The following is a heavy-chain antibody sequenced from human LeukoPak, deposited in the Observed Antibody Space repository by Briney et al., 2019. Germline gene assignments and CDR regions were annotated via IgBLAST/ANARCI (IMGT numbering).Heavy chain of an antibody. D-gene: IGHD6-6*01. CDR3: ARDVSDENGSASRIPLDS. CDR1: GFTFSNYW. CDR2: IRQDGREK. V-gene: IGHV3-7*03. J-gene: IGHJ4*02. Sequence: GGSLRLSCAASGFTFSNYWMTWVRQAPGKGLEWVANIRQDGREKNYVDSVKGRFTISRENTKNSLILQMNGLRAEDTAVYDCARDVSDENGSASRIPLDSWGQGTLVSVSP.